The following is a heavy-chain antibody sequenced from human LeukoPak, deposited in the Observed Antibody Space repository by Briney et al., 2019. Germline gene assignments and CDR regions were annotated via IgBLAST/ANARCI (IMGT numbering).Heavy chain of an antibody. CDR1: GYTLTGYY. V-gene: IGHV1-2*02. CDR2: INPNSGGT. D-gene: IGHD3-22*01. Sequence: ASVKVSCKASGYTLTGYYIHWVRQAPGQGLEWMGWINPNSGGTNYAQKFQGRVTTTGDTSTRTAYMELSRLRSDDTAVYYCARSPPTGYYDSRGNYDGYYFDYWGQGTLVTVSS. J-gene: IGHJ4*02. CDR3: ARSPPTGYYDSRGNYDGYYFDY.